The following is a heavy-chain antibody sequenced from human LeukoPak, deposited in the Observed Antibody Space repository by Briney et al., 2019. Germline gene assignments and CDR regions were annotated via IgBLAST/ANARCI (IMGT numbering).Heavy chain of an antibody. CDR3: AKADLRNYYYYMDV. CDR2: ISWDGGST. V-gene: IGHV3-43D*04. CDR1: GFTFDDYA. Sequence: GGSLRLSCAASGFTFDDYAMHWVRQAPGKGLEWVSLISWDGGSTYYADSVKGRFTISRDNSKNSLYLQMNSLRDEDTALYYCAKADLRNYYYYMDVWGKGTTVTVSS. J-gene: IGHJ6*03.